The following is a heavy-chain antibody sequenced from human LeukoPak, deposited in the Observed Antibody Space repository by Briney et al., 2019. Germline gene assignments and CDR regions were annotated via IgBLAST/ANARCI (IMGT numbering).Heavy chain of an antibody. D-gene: IGHD6-6*01. V-gene: IGHV3-11*04. CDR2: ISSGSSTI. Sequence: PGGSLRLSCAASGFTFSDYYMSWIRQAPGKGLEWVSYISSGSSTIYYADSVMGRFTISRDNAKNSLYLQMNSLRAEDTAVYYCARAGAYSSSWAGNDYWGQGTLVTVSS. CDR3: ARAGAYSSSWAGNDY. CDR1: GFTFSDYY. J-gene: IGHJ4*02.